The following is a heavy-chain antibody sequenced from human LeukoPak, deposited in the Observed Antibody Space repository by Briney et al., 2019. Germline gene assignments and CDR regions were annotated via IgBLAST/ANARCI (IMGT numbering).Heavy chain of an antibody. V-gene: IGHV2-5*01. D-gene: IGHD6-13*01. CDR2: IYWNDDK. J-gene: IGHJ4*02. CDR3: AHSRLGYSSSWSSPEYYFDY. CDR1: GFSLSTSGGG. Sequence: ESGPTLVKPTQTLTLTCTFSGFSLSTSGGGVGWIRQPPGKALEWLPLIYWNDDKRYSPYLKSRLTITKDTSKNQVVLTMTNMDPVDTATYYCAHSRLGYSSSWSSPEYYFDYWGQGTLVTVSS.